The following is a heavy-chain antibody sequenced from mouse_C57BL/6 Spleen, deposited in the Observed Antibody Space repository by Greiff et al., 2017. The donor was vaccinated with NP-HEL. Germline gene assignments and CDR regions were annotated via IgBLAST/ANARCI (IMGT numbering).Heavy chain of an antibody. D-gene: IGHD2-3*01. J-gene: IGHJ4*01. Sequence: EVHLVESGGDLVKPGGSLKLSCAASGFTFSSYGMSWVRQTPDKRLEWVATISSGGSYTYYPDSVKGRVTISRDNAKNTLYLQMSSLKSEDTAMYYCARHEVTSIHMGIYDRGGYAMDYWGQGTSVTVSS. V-gene: IGHV5-6*01. CDR1: GFTFSSYG. CDR2: ISSGGSYT. CDR3: ARHEVTSIHMGIYDRGGYAMDY.